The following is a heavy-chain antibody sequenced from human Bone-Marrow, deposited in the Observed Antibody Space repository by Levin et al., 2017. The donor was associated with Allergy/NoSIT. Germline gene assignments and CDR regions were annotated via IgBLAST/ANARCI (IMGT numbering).Heavy chain of an antibody. V-gene: IGHV3-21*01. D-gene: IGHD3-10*01. CDR1: GVTSNNYT. Sequence: GGSLRLSCAVSGVTSNNYTLTWVRQPPGKGLEWVSSISSSSAYIHYADSVKGRFTVSRDNAAKSLYLQMNSLRAEDTAIYYCASRITAPGGLDVWGQGTAVTVSS. CDR3: ASRITAPGGLDV. J-gene: IGHJ6*02. CDR2: ISSSSAYI.